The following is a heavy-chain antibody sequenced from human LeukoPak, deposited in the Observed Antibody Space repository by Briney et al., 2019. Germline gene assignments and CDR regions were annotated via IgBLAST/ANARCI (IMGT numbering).Heavy chain of an antibody. D-gene: IGHD2-15*01. CDR2: ISYDGSNK. CDR3: AKGGYCTGSSCSYYYYYYMDV. J-gene: IGHJ6*03. CDR1: GFTFSSYA. Sequence: GGSLRLSCAASGFTFSSYAMHWVRQAPGKGLEWVAVISYDGSNKYYADSVKGRFTISRDNSKNTLYLQMNSLRAEDTAVYYCAKGGYCTGSSCSYYYYYYMDVWGKGTTVTVSS. V-gene: IGHV3-30*04.